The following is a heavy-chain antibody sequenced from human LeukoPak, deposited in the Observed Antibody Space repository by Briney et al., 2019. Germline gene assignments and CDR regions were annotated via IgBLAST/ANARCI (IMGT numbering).Heavy chain of an antibody. J-gene: IGHJ4*02. CDR2: MYYSGGT. CDR3: ARGKIWSPVYFSY. CDR1: GGSISSHY. V-gene: IGHV4-59*11. D-gene: IGHD3-10*01. Sequence: PSETLSPTCTVSGGSISSHYWTWIRQTPGKGLEWIGNMYYSGGTNYNPSLNSRVTISVDTSKNQVSLRLSSVTAADTAVYYCARGKIWSPVYFSYWGQGILVTVSS.